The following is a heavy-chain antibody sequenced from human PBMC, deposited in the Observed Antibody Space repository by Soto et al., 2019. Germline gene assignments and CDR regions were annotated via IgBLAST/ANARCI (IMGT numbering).Heavy chain of an antibody. CDR2: ISGYNGNT. CDR1: GYTFTSYG. CDR3: ARDSGSYTGWFDP. D-gene: IGHD1-26*01. Sequence: PSVKVSCKASGYTFTSYGINWVRQAPGQGLEWMGWISGYNGNTKYAQNLQGRVTMTTDTSTSTVYMELRSLRSDDTAVYFCARDSGSYTGWFDPWGQGTLVTVS. V-gene: IGHV1-18*04. J-gene: IGHJ5*02.